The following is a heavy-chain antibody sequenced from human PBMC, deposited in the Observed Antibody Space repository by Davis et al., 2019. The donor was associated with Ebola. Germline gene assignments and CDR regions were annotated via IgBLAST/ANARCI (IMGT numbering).Heavy chain of an antibody. CDR3: ARLPALSIAARRNYYYYGMDV. CDR1: GYTFTDYD. V-gene: IGHV1-18*01. D-gene: IGHD6-6*01. CDR2: ISAYNGNT. J-gene: IGHJ6*02. Sequence: AASVKVSCKASGYTFTDYDIHWVRQPAGQGLEWMGWISAYNGNTNYAQKLQGRVTMTTDTSTSTAYMELRSLRSDDTAVYYCARLPALSIAARRNYYYYGMDVWGQGTTVTVSS.